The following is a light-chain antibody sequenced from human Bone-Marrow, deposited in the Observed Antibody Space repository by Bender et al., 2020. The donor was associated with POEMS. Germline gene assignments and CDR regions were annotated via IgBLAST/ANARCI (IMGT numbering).Light chain of an antibody. Sequence: QSALTQPASVSGSPGQSLTISCTGTSSDVGNFNLVSWYQQHPDKAPKLIIYEDSERPSGVSNRFSGSKSGTSASLAITGLQAEDEGDYYCQSYDNSLGGWVFGGGTKLTVL. J-gene: IGLJ3*02. CDR2: EDS. CDR3: QSYDNSLGGWV. V-gene: IGLV2-14*02. CDR1: SSDVGNFNL.